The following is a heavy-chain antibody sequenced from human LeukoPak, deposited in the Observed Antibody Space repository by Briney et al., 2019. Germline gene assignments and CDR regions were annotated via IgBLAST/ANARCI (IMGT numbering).Heavy chain of an antibody. CDR1: GGSISSSSYY. D-gene: IGHD6-6*01. Sequence: SETLSLTCTVSGGSISSSSYYWGWIRQPPGKGLEWIGSIYYSGSTYYNPSLKSRVTISVDTSKNQFSLKLSSVTAADTAVYYCARRSSSSTTPYWFDPWGQGTLVTVSS. J-gene: IGHJ5*02. CDR3: ARRSSSSTTPYWFDP. V-gene: IGHV4-39*01. CDR2: IYYSGST.